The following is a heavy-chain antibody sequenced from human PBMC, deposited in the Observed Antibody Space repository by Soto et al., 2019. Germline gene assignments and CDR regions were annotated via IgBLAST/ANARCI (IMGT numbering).Heavy chain of an antibody. V-gene: IGHV3-11*05. J-gene: IGHJ4*02. CDR1: GFTVSDYC. CDR3: AREVVLTEWYFDN. CDR2: SSDGGTYT. Sequence: PGGSLRLSCAASGFTVSDYCMSWIRQAPGKGLEWLSYSSDGGTYTRYADSVKGRFSIARDNAKNSLYLQMNSLRVEDTAVYYCAREVVLTEWYFDNWGQGIQVTVSS. D-gene: IGHD2-21*01.